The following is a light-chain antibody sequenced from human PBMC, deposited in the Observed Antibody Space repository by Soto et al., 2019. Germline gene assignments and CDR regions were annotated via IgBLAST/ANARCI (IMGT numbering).Light chain of an antibody. Sequence: QSVLTQPASVSGSPGQSITISCTGTSSDVGGYNYVSWYQHHPGTAPKLIIYEVTNRPSGISNRSSGSKSGNTASLTISGLQAEDEGDYYCSSYRRSNNIVFGTGTKVTVL. CDR3: SSYRRSNNIV. CDR1: SSDVGGYNY. J-gene: IGLJ1*01. CDR2: EVT. V-gene: IGLV2-14*01.